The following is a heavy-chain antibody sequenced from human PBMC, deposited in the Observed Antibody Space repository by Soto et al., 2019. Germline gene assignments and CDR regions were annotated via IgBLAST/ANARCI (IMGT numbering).Heavy chain of an antibody. V-gene: IGHV4-59*01. CDR1: GGSISSYY. CDR3: ARSNYYDFWIGPLWDYYYYYMDV. CDR2: IYYSGST. D-gene: IGHD3-3*01. J-gene: IGHJ6*03. Sequence: SETLSLTCTVSGGSISSYYWSWIRQPPGKGLEWIGYIYYSGSTNYNPSLKSRVTISVDTSKNQFSLKLSSVTAADTAVYYCARSNYYDFWIGPLWDYYYYYMDVWGKGATVTVSS.